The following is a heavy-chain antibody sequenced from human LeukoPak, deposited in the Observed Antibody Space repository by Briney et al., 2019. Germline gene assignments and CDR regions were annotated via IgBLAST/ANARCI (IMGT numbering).Heavy chain of an antibody. CDR2: INSDGSST. Sequence: GGSLRLSCAAAGFTVSRNYMSWVRQAPGKGLVWVSRINSDGSSTSYADSVKGRFTISRDNAKNTLYLQMNSLRAEDTAVYYCAKDQVGYSSSSYLLDYWGQGTLVTVSS. CDR1: GFTVSRNY. D-gene: IGHD6-6*01. J-gene: IGHJ4*02. CDR3: AKDQVGYSSSSYLLDY. V-gene: IGHV3-74*01.